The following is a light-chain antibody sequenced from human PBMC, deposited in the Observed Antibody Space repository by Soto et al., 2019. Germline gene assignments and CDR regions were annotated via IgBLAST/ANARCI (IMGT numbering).Light chain of an antibody. Sequence: QSVLTQPPSVSAAPGQKVTISCSGSRSNIGINYVSWYQQLPGTAPKLLIYANNNRPSGVPDRFSGSKSATSASLAITGLQAEDEADYYCQSYDSSVSGWVFGGGTKVTVL. J-gene: IGLJ3*02. V-gene: IGLV1-40*01. CDR1: RSNIGINY. CDR3: QSYDSSVSGWV. CDR2: ANN.